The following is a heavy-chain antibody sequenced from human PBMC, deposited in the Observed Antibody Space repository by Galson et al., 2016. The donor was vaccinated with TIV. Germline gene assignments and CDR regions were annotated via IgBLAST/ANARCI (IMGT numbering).Heavy chain of an antibody. J-gene: IGHJ4*02. D-gene: IGHD5-24*01. CDR3: ARGVDGFRY. CDR2: INPNSGDP. V-gene: IGHV1-2*06. CDR1: GYMFTGYH. Sequence: SVKVSCKASGYMFTGYHLHWARQAPGQGPEWRGRINPNSGDPDFAQKFQGRVTMTRDTSISTAYIKLRRLTFADTAVYFCARGVDGFRYWGQGTLVTVSS.